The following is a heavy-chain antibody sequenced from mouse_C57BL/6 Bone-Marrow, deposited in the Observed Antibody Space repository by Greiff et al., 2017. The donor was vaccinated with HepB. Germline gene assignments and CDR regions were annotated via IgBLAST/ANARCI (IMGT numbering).Heavy chain of an antibody. CDR2: IDPSDSET. J-gene: IGHJ2*01. V-gene: IGHV1-52*01. CDR3: ASRGYYFDY. CDR1: GYTFTSYW. Sequence: QVQLQQPGAELVRPGSSVKLSCKASGYTFTSYWMHWVKQRPIQGLEWIGNIDPSDSETHSNQKFKDKATLTVDKSSSTAYMQLSSLTSEDSAVYYCASRGYYFDYWGQGTTLTVSS.